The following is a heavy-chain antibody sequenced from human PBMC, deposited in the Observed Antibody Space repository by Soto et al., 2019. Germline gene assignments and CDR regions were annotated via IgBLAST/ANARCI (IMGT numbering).Heavy chain of an antibody. Sequence: SETLSLTCTASGGSISSSSYYWGWIRQPPGKGLEWIGSIYYSGSTYYNPSHKSRVTISVDTSKNQFSLKLSSVTAADTAVYYCARQDREQWLVPGHFDYWGQGTQVTVSS. V-gene: IGHV4-39*01. J-gene: IGHJ4*02. CDR2: IYYSGST. CDR3: ARQDREQWLVPGHFDY. CDR1: GGSISSSSYY. D-gene: IGHD6-19*01.